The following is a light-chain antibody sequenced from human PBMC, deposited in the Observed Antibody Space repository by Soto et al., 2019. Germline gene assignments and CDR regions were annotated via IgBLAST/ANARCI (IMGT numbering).Light chain of an antibody. CDR3: SSYTSSSTLYV. V-gene: IGLV2-14*01. Sequence: QSLLTQPSSVSGSPGQSITIYYPGTSSDVGGYNYVSWYQQHPGKAPKLMIYDVSNRPSGVSNRFSGSKSGNTASPTISGLQAEDEADYYCSSYTSSSTLYVFGTGTKVTVL. J-gene: IGLJ1*01. CDR1: SSDVGGYNY. CDR2: DVS.